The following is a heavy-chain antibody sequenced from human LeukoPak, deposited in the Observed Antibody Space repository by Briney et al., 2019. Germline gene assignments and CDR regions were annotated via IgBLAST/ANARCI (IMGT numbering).Heavy chain of an antibody. V-gene: IGHV3-23*01. CDR2: ISGSGGST. CDR3: AKDKDSSGWYVFDY. J-gene: IGHJ4*02. Sequence: GGSLRLSCAASGFTFDDYAMHWVRQAPGKGLEWVSAISGSGGSTYYADSVKGRFTISRDNSKNTLYLQMNSLRAEDTAVYYCAKDKDSSGWYVFDYWGQGTLVTVSS. D-gene: IGHD6-19*01. CDR1: GFTFDDYA.